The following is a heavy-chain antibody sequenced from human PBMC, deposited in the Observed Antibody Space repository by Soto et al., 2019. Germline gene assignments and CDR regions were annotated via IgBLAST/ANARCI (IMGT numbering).Heavy chain of an antibody. CDR1: ASIFKGHG. CDR2: IRYDGSDE. CDR3: ARDGVGATTFFGFLDY. V-gene: IGHV3-33*08. Sequence: QVHLVESGGGVVQPGGSLRLSCAASASIFKGHGMHWVRQAPGKGLEWVAIIRYDGSDEHYGDSVEGRFTISRDNSNNMLYLQMNSLRAEDTAVYYCARDGVGATTFFGFLDYWGQGTLVTVSS. J-gene: IGHJ4*02. D-gene: IGHD1-26*01.